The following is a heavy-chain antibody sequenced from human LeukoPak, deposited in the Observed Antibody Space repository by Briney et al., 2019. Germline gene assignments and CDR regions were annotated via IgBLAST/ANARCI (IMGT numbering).Heavy chain of an antibody. CDR3: ARGANYDSSGYYPRGGDY. CDR1: GFTFSSDS. CDR2: ISSSSSTI. V-gene: IGHV3-48*04. D-gene: IGHD3-22*01. Sequence: GGSLRLSCAASGFTFSSDSMNCVRQAPGKGLEWGSYISSSSSTIYYADSVKGRFTISRDNAKNSLYLQMNSLRAEDTAVYYCARGANYDSSGYYPRGGDYWGQGTLVTVSS. J-gene: IGHJ4*02.